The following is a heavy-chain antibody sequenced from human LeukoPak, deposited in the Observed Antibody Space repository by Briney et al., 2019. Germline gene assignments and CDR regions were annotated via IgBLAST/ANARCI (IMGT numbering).Heavy chain of an antibody. Sequence: GGSLRLSCAASGFTFSSYSMNWVRQAPGKGLEWVSSISSSSSCIYYADSVKGRFTISRDNAKNSLYLQMNSLRAEDTAVYYCARDQDAAMVRGALLYFHYYYGMDVWGQGTTVTVSS. J-gene: IGHJ6*02. CDR3: ARDQDAAMVRGALLYFHYYYGMDV. V-gene: IGHV3-21*01. CDR2: ISSSSSCI. D-gene: IGHD3-10*01. CDR1: GFTFSSYS.